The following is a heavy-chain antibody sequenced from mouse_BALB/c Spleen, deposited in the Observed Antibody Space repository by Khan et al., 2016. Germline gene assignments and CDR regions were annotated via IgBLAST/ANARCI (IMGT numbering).Heavy chain of an antibody. J-gene: IGHJ4*01. CDR2: IDPANDNT. V-gene: IGHV14-3*02. CDR3: ASTTKGYSGALDY. CDR1: GFNIKDTY. Sequence: VQLQQSGAELVKPGASVKLSCTASGFNIKDTYMHWVKQRPEQGLEWIGRIDPANDNTKYDPKFQGKATITADTSSNTAYLQLSSLTSEDTAVYVCASTTKGYSGALDYWGQGTSVPVSS. D-gene: IGHD2-3*01.